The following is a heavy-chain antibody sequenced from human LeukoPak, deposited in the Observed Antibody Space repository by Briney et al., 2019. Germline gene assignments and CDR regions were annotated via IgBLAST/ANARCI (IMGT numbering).Heavy chain of an antibody. D-gene: IGHD3-9*01. CDR3: ARELRYFDWLNNWFDP. V-gene: IGHV1-8*02. CDR1: GYTFTSYD. J-gene: IGHJ5*02. CDR2: MNPNSGNT. Sequence: ASVKVSCKASGYTFTSYDINWVRQATGQGLEWMGRMNPNSGNTGYAQKFQGRVTITRNTSISTAYMELSSLRSEDTAVYYCARELRYFDWLNNWFDPWGQGTLVTVSS.